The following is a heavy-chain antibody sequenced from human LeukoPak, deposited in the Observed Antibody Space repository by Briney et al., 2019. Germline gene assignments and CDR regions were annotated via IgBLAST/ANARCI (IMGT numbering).Heavy chain of an antibody. CDR3: ARHQSGYSYDY. V-gene: IGHV3-20*04. CDR1: GFTFDDYG. D-gene: IGHD5-24*01. CDR2: INWNGGST. J-gene: IGHJ4*02. Sequence: GGSLRLSCAASGFTFDDYGLTWVRQAPGKGLEWVSGINWNGGSTAYADSVKGRFTISRDNAKNSLYLQMNSLRAEDTAVYYCARHQSGYSYDYWGQGTLVSVSS.